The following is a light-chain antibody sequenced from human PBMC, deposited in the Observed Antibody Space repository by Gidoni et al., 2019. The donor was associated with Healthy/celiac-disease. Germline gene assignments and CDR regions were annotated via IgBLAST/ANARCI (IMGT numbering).Light chain of an antibody. J-gene: IGLJ2*01. Sequence: QSPLTQPASVSGSPGQSITISCTGTSSDVGGYHYVSWYQQHPGKAPKLMIYEVSNRPSGVSNRFSGSKSGNTASLTISGLQAEDEADYYCSSYTSSSTGVFGGGTKLTVL. CDR2: EVS. V-gene: IGLV2-14*01. CDR3: SSYTSSSTGV. CDR1: SSDVGGYHY.